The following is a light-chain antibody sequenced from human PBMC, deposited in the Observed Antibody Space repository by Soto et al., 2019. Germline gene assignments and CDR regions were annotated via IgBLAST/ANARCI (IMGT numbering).Light chain of an antibody. CDR3: QQYEALVQ. V-gene: IGKV3-20*01. CDR2: GAS. Sequence: EIVLTQSPGTLSLSPGERATLSCRASQSLTNNYFAWYQQKPGRALRLLIDGASTRATGIPDRFSGSGSGTDFTLTISRLEPEDVAVYYRQQYEALVQVGTGTKVDIK. J-gene: IGKJ1*01. CDR1: QSLTNNY.